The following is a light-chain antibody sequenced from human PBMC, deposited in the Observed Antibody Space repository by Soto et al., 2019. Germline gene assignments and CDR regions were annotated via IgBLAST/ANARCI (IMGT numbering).Light chain of an antibody. CDR2: LND. Sequence: QSVLTQPPSASGTPGQRVTISCSGISSNIGGNYVYWYQQLPGAAPKLLIYLNDQRPSGVPDRFFGSKSGTSASLAISGLRSEDEAEYYCAAWDDSLSGPVFGGGTKLTVL. CDR3: AAWDDSLSGPV. CDR1: SSNIGGNY. V-gene: IGLV1-47*02. J-gene: IGLJ2*01.